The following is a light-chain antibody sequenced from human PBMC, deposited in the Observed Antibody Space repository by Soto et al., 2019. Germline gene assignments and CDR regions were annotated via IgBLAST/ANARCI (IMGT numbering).Light chain of an antibody. CDR2: GAS. Sequence: EIVLTQSPGTLSLSPGERATLSCRASQSVSSSYLAWYQQKPGQAPRLLIYGASSRATGIPDRFSGSGSGKDFTLNISRLEPEDFAVYYCQQYGSSTGVTFGGGTKVEIK. CDR1: QSVSSSY. V-gene: IGKV3-20*01. J-gene: IGKJ4*01. CDR3: QQYGSSTGVT.